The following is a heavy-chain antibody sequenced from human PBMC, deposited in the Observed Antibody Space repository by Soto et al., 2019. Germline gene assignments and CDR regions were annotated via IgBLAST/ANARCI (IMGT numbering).Heavy chain of an antibody. V-gene: IGHV3-15*07. CDR2: IKTSAGGGAT. J-gene: IGHJ6*02. Sequence: EVQLVESAGGLVKPGGSLRLSCVASGFSFNEAWMNWVRQAPGEGLEWVGRIKTSAGGGATDYAAPVQGRFTISRDDSKNALYLPMNSLRTEYTAIYYCTTGSVEGIWGQGTTVNVSS. CDR1: GFSFNEAW. CDR3: TTGSVEGI. D-gene: IGHD2-15*01.